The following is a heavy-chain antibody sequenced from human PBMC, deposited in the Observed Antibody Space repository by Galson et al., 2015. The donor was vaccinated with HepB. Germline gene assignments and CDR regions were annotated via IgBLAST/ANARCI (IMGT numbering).Heavy chain of an antibody. CDR2: ISYDGSNQ. J-gene: IGHJ6*02. D-gene: IGHD2-15*01. V-gene: IGHV3-30*04. Sequence: SLRLSCAASGFTFSRYAIHWVRQAPGKGLEWVALISYDGSNQYYADSVKGRFTISRDKSENTLYMQMNSLRPEDTAVYYCARDGPYCSGDTCFPFYFYAMDAWGQGTTVTVSS. CDR3: ARDGPYCSGDTCFPFYFYAMDA. CDR1: GFTFSRYA.